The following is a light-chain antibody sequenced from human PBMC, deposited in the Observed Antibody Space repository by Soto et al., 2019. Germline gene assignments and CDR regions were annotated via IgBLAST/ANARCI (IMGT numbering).Light chain of an antibody. V-gene: IGKV1-9*01. CDR1: QGIGSN. J-gene: IGKJ1*01. CDR2: AAS. Sequence: DIQMTQSPSSLSASVGDRVTITCRASQGIGSNLNWYQQKPGKAPKLLIYAASTLQSGVPSRFSGSGSGTDFTLSISSLQPEDFATYYCQQLNDYPVTFGQGTKVDI. CDR3: QQLNDYPVT.